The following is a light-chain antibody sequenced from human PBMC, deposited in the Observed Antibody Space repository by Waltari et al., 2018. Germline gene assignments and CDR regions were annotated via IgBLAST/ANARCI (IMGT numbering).Light chain of an antibody. CDR1: QGVTSI. CDR3: QQYNNWPPT. CDR2: VTS. J-gene: IGKJ2*01. Sequence: EIVMTQSPATLSVSPGETSTLSCRASQGVTSILAWYQQKPGQAPRLLIYVTSTRATGIPDRFSGSGSGAEFTLTISSLQSEDFAVYYCQQYNNWPPTFGQGTKLEIK. V-gene: IGKV3-15*01.